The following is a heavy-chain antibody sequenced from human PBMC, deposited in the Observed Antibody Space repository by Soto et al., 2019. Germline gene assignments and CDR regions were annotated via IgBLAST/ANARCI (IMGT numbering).Heavy chain of an antibody. V-gene: IGHV1-8*01. D-gene: IGHD5-18*01. CDR1: GYTFTSYD. CDR3: ARLHSYGDYYYYYMDV. J-gene: IGHJ6*03. Sequence: ASVKVSCKASGYTFTSYDINWVRQATGQGLEWMGWMNPNSGNTGYAQKFQGRVTMTRNTSISTAYMELSSLRSEDTAVYYCARLHSYGDYYYYYMDVWGKGTTVPVSS. CDR2: MNPNSGNT.